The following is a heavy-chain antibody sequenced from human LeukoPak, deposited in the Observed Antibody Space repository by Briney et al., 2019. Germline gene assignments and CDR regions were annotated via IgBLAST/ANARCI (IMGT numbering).Heavy chain of an antibody. CDR3: VKSPWYHGSGSYSGTIH. Sequence: GRSLRLSCAASGFTFSSYAMHWVRQAPGKGLEWVAVISYDGSNKYYADSVKGRFTISRDNSKNTLYLQMNSLRAEDMAVYYCVKSPWYHGSGSYSGTIHWGQGTLVTVSS. CDR1: GFTFSSYA. CDR2: ISYDGSNK. D-gene: IGHD3-10*01. J-gene: IGHJ4*02. V-gene: IGHV3-30-3*01.